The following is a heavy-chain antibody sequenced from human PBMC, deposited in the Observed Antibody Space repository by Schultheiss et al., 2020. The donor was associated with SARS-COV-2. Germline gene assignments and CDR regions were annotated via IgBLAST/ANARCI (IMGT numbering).Heavy chain of an antibody. CDR1: GFTFSSYW. D-gene: IGHD3-3*01. V-gene: IGHV3-7*01. CDR3: AREVVGDFWSGYSVRLYYYGMDV. CDR2: IKQDGSEK. J-gene: IGHJ6*02. Sequence: GGSLRLSCAASGFTFSSYWMSWVRQAPGKGLEWVANIKQDGSEKYYADSVKGRFTISRDNSKNTLYLQMNSLRAEDTAVYYCAREVVGDFWSGYSVRLYYYGMDVWGQGTTVTVSS.